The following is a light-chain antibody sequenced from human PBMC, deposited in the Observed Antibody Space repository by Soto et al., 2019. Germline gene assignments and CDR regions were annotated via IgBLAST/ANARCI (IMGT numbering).Light chain of an antibody. CDR1: ISDVDDYNY. Sequence: QSVLTQPRSVSGSPGQSVTISCTGTISDVDDYNYVSWYQQHPDTAPKLMIYDVTKRPSGVPDRFSGSKSGNTASLTISGLQAEDEADYYCCSYAGGYVFEVIFGGGTKVIVL. V-gene: IGLV2-11*01. CDR2: DVT. J-gene: IGLJ2*01. CDR3: CSYAGGYVFEVI.